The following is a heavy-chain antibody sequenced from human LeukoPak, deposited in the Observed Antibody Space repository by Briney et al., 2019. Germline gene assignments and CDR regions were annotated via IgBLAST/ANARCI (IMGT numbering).Heavy chain of an antibody. D-gene: IGHD1/OR15-1a*01. J-gene: IGHJ5*02. CDR1: GYTFSGYF. V-gene: IGHV1-8*02. CDR2: MNPNSGNT. CDR3: AIRLTGTNWFDP. Sequence: ASVTVSCRASGYTFSGYFMHWVRQAPGQGLEWMGWMNPNSGNTGYAQKFQGRVTMTRNTSISTAYMELSSLRSEDTAVYYCAIRLTGTNWFDPWGQGTLVTVSS.